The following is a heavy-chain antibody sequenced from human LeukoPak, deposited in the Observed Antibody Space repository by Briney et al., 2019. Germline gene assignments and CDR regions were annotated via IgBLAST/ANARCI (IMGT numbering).Heavy chain of an antibody. Sequence: SQTLSLTCAISGDSVSSNSAAWIWIRQSPSRGLEWLGRIYYRSKWYTEYAVSVKSRITINPDTSKNQFSLQLSSVNPEDTAVYYCARLGSGSNYWGQGTLVTVSS. CDR1: GDSVSSNSAA. V-gene: IGHV6-1*01. J-gene: IGHJ4*02. CDR2: IYYRSKWYT. D-gene: IGHD3-10*01. CDR3: ARLGSGSNY.